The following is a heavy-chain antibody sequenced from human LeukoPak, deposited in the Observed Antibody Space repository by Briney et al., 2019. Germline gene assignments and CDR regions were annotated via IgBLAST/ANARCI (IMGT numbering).Heavy chain of an antibody. Sequence: GGSLRLSCAASGFTFSSYAMHWACQAPGKGLEWVAVISYDGSNKYYADSVKGRFTISRDNSKNTLYLQMNSLRAEDTAVYYCARNKGDGSGSYLNWFDPWGQGTLVTVSS. V-gene: IGHV3-30*04. CDR3: ARNKGDGSGSYLNWFDP. CDR1: GFTFSSYA. D-gene: IGHD3-10*01. CDR2: ISYDGSNK. J-gene: IGHJ5*02.